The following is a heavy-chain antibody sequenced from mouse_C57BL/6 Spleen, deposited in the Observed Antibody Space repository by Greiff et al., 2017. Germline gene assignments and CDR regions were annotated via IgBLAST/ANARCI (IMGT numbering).Heavy chain of an antibody. CDR2: INPGSGGT. D-gene: IGHD2-4*01. V-gene: IGHV1-54*01. CDR1: GYAFTNYL. J-gene: IGHJ4*01. CDR3: ARSIYYDYDEYAMDY. Sequence: QVQLQQSGAELVRPGTSVKVSCKASGYAFTNYLIEWVKQRPGQGLEWIGVINPGSGGTNYNEKFKGKATLTADKSSSAAYMQLSSLTSEDSAVYFCARSIYYDYDEYAMDYWGQGTSVTVSS.